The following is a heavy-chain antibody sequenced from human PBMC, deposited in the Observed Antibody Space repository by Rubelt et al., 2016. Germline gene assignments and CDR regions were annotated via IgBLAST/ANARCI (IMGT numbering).Heavy chain of an antibody. V-gene: IGHV5-51*01. J-gene: IGHJ1*01. CDR1: GYSFTSYW. D-gene: IGHD5-24*01. CDR2: IYPGDSDT. CDR3: ATAQKERDGYMRTAPGFQH. Sequence: PGESLKISCKGSGYSFTSYWIGWARQMPGKGLEWMGIIYPGDSDTRYSPSFQGQVTISADKSISTAYLQWSSLKASDTAMYYCATAQKERDGYMRTAPGFQHWGQGTLVTVSS.